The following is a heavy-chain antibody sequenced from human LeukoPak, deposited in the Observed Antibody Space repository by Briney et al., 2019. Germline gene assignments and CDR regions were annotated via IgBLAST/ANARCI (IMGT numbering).Heavy chain of an antibody. CDR1: GGTFSSYA. CDR3: ARTQRAPVTHSDLDG. J-gene: IGHJ6*04. V-gene: IGHV1-69*05. Sequence: ASVKVSCKASGGTFSSYAISWVRQAPGQGLEWMGGIIPIFGTANYAQKFQGRVTITTDRSTSTAYWELSSLRSEDTAVYYCARTQRAPVTHSDLDGWGKGTTVTVSS. D-gene: IGHD4-11*01. CDR2: IIPIFGTA.